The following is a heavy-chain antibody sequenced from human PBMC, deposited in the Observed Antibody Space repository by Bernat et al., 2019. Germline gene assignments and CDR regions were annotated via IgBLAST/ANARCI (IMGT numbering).Heavy chain of an antibody. D-gene: IGHD2/OR15-2a*01. J-gene: IGHJ4*02. CDR3: ARESMAPDLFDY. CDR1: GFTFSSYG. V-gene: IGHV3-33*01. Sequence: QVQLVESGGGVVQPGRSLRLSCAASGFTFSSYGMHWVRQAPGKGLEWVAVIWYDGSNKYYADSVKGRFTISRDNSKNTLYPQMNSLRAEDTAVYYCARESMAPDLFDYWGQGTLVTVSS. CDR2: IWYDGSNK.